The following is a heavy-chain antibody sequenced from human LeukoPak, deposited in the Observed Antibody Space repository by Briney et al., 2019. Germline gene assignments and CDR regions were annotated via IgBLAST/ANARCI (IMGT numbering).Heavy chain of an antibody. CDR1: GGSFSGYY. CDR2: INHSGST. CDR3: ASHTGIAVAGTYGGY. Sequence: SETLSLTCAVYGGSFSGYYWSWIRQPPGKGLEWIGEINHSGSTNYNPSLKSRVTVSVDTSKNQFSLKLSSVTAADTAVYYCASHTGIAVAGTYGGYWGQGTLVTVSS. V-gene: IGHV4-34*01. D-gene: IGHD6-19*01. J-gene: IGHJ4*02.